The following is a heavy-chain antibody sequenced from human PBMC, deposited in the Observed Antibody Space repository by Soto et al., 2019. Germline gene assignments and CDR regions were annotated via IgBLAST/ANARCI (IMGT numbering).Heavy chain of an antibody. Sequence: QVQLKESGPGMVKPSETLSLTCTVSGDYISSNYWSWIRQPAGKGLEWIGRMEISGSTNYNPSLSRRVTTSVDTSKNHRSLKVTSVTAADTDVYYGARVQSRYGYWLDPWGQGTLVIVSS. CDR2: MEISGST. D-gene: IGHD5-18*01. V-gene: IGHV4-4*07. CDR3: ARVQSRYGYWLDP. J-gene: IGHJ5*02. CDR1: GDYISSNY.